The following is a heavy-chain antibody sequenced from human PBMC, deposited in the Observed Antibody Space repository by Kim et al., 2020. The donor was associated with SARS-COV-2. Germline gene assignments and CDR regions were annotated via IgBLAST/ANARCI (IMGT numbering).Heavy chain of an antibody. V-gene: IGHV4-39*07. Sequence: SETLSLTCTVSGGSISSSSYYWGWIRQPTGKGLEWIGSIYYSGSTYYNPSLKSRVTISVDTSKNQFSLKLSSVTAADTAVYYCVSGSYRYYYYGMDVWGQGTTVTVSS. D-gene: IGHD1-26*01. CDR3: VSGSYRYYYYGMDV. J-gene: IGHJ6*02. CDR2: IYYSGST. CDR1: GGSISSSSYY.